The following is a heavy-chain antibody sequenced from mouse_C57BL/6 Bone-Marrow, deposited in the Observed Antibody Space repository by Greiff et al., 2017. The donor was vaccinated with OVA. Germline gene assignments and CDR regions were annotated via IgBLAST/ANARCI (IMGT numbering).Heavy chain of an antibody. V-gene: IGHV1-64*01. D-gene: IGHD2-4*01. Sequence: QVQLQQPGAELVKPGASVKLSCKASGYTFTSYWMHWVKQRPGQGLEWIGMIHPNSGSTNYNEKFKSKATLTVDKSSSTAYMQLSSLTSEDSAVDYCARDDYPLFAYWGQGTLVTVSA. CDR1: GYTFTSYW. CDR3: ARDDYPLFAY. J-gene: IGHJ3*01. CDR2: IHPNSGST.